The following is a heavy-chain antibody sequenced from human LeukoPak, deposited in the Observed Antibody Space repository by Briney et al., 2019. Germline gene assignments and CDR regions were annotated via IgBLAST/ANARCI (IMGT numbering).Heavy chain of an antibody. CDR1: GFTFSNYG. Sequence: GGSLRLSCAASGFTFSNYGMHWVRQAPGKGLEWVSAISGSGGSTYYADSLKGRFTISRDNSKNTLYLQMNSLRAEDTAVYYCAHPTEYSSSWYGNWFDPRGQGTLVTVSS. J-gene: IGHJ5*02. D-gene: IGHD6-13*01. V-gene: IGHV3-23*01. CDR3: AHPTEYSSSWYGNWFDP. CDR2: ISGSGGST.